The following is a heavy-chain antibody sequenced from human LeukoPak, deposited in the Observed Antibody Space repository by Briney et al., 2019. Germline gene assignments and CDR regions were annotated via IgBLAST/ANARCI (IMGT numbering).Heavy chain of an antibody. J-gene: IGHJ6*02. CDR1: GGTFSSYA. V-gene: IGHV1-69*04. CDR3: ARSYYGSGSYMDV. Sequence: ASVKVSCKASGGTFSSYAISWVRQAPGQGLEWMGRIIPILGIANYAQKFQGRVTITADKSTSTAYMELSSLRSGDTAVYYCARSYYGSGSYMDVWGQGTTVTVSS. D-gene: IGHD3-10*01. CDR2: IIPILGIA.